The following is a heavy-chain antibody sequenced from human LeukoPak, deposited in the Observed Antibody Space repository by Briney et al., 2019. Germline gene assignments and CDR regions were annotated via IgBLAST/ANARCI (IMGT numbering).Heavy chain of an antibody. D-gene: IGHD3-22*01. CDR2: IYYSGST. CDR1: GGSISSSSYY. CDR3: AGVPYYYDSSGYYDY. V-gene: IGHV4-39*01. Sequence: SETLSLTCTVSGGSISSSSYYWGWIRQPPGKGLEWIGSIYYSGSTYYNPSLKSRVTISVDTSKNQFSLKLSSVTAADTAVYYCAGVPYYYDSSGYYDYWGQGTLVTVSS. J-gene: IGHJ4*02.